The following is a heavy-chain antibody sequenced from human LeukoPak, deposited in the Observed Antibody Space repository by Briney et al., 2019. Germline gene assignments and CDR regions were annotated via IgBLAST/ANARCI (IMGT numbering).Heavy chain of an antibody. V-gene: IGHV3-21*01. CDR1: GFTFSSYS. J-gene: IGHJ6*02. CDR2: ISSSSSYI. Sequence: GGSLRLSCAASGFTFSSYSMNWVRQAPGKGLEWVSSISSSSSYIYYADSVKGRFTISRDNAKNSLYLQMNSLRAEDTAVYYCARVGCSSTSCYKGDYYYYYGMDVRGQGTTVTVSS. D-gene: IGHD2-2*02. CDR3: ARVGCSSTSCYKGDYYYYYGMDV.